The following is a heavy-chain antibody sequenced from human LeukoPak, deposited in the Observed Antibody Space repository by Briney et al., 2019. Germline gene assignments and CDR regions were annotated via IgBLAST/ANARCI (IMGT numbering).Heavy chain of an antibody. Sequence: PGRSLRLSCAASGFTFSNYGMHWVRQAPGKGLEWVAIIPYDGSNKYYADSVKGRFTISRDNSKNTLYLQMNSLRAEDTAVYYCAKSCLDTYYDTLTGSDYWGQGTLVTVSS. D-gene: IGHD3-9*01. J-gene: IGHJ4*02. CDR2: IPYDGSNK. CDR1: GFTFSNYG. CDR3: AKSCLDTYYDTLTGSDY. V-gene: IGHV3-30*18.